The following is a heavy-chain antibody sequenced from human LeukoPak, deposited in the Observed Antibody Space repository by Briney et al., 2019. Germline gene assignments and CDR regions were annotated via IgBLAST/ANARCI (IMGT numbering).Heavy chain of an antibody. CDR1: GDSVSSKSAA. CDR3: ARARGDSSGYWDY. D-gene: IGHD3-22*01. J-gene: IGHJ4*02. Sequence: SQTLSLTCVISGDSVSSKSAAWNWVWQSPSRGLEWLGRTYYRSKWYNDYAVSVKSRIIVNADTSKNQFSPQLNSVTPEDTAVYYCARARGDSSGYWDYWGQGTLVTVSS. V-gene: IGHV6-1*01. CDR2: TYYRSKWYN.